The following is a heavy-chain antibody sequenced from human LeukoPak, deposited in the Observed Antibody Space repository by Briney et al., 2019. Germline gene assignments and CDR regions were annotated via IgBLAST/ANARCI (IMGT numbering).Heavy chain of an antibody. D-gene: IGHD3-10*01. Sequence: GGSLRLSCAASGFTFSNAWMSWVRQAPGKGLEWVSSISSSSSYIYYADSVKGRFTISRDNAKNSLYLQMNSLRAEDTAVYYCARDAVVRGVNWFDPWGQGTLVTVSS. CDR2: ISSSSSYI. J-gene: IGHJ5*02. CDR1: GFTFSNAW. V-gene: IGHV3-21*01. CDR3: ARDAVVRGVNWFDP.